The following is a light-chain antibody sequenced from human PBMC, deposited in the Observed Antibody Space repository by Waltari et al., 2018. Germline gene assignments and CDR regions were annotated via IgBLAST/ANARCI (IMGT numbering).Light chain of an antibody. Sequence: DIQMTQSPSTLSASVGDSVTITCRASQSISSWLAWYQQKPGKAPKLLIYDASRLESGVPSRFSGSGSGTEFTLTISSLQPDDFATYYCQQYNSYSYTFGQGTKLEIK. J-gene: IGKJ2*01. CDR3: QQYNSYSYT. V-gene: IGKV1-5*01. CDR1: QSISSW. CDR2: DAS.